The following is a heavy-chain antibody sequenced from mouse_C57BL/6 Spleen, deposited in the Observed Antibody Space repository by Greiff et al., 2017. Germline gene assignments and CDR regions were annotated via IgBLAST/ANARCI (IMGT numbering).Heavy chain of an antibody. CDR2: IDPANGNT. V-gene: IGHV14-3*01. D-gene: IGHD1-1*01. CDR3: ARETAYGRGGFAY. J-gene: IGHJ3*01. Sequence: VQLKESVAELVRPGASVKLSCTASGFNIKNTYMHWVKQRPEQGLEWIGRIDPANGNTKYAPKFQGKATITADTSSNTAYLQLSSLTSEDTAIYYCARETAYGRGGFAYWGQGTLVTVSA. CDR1: GFNIKNTY.